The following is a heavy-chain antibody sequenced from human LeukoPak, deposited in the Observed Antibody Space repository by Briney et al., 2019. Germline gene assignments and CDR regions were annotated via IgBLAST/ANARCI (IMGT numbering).Heavy chain of an antibody. Sequence: ASVKVSCKVSGYTLTELSMHWVRQAPGKGLEWMGGSDPEDGETIYAQKFQGRVTMTEDTSTDTAYMELSSLRSEDTAVYYCATDLGGVSAFDIWGQGTMVTVSS. J-gene: IGHJ3*02. CDR2: SDPEDGET. CDR3: ATDLGGVSAFDI. CDR1: GYTLTELS. D-gene: IGHD3-16*01. V-gene: IGHV1-24*01.